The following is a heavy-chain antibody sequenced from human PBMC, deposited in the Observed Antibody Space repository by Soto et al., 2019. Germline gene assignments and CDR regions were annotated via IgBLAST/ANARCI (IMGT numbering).Heavy chain of an antibody. D-gene: IGHD3-9*01. CDR2: ISSSSSYI. Sequence: GGSLRLSCAASGFTFSSYSMNWVRQAPGKGLEWVSSISSSSSYIYYADSVKGRFTISRDNAKNSLYLQMNSLRAEDTAVYYCARDRQYYDILTGLDYWGQGTLVTVSS. CDR1: GFTFSSYS. V-gene: IGHV3-21*01. J-gene: IGHJ4*02. CDR3: ARDRQYYDILTGLDY.